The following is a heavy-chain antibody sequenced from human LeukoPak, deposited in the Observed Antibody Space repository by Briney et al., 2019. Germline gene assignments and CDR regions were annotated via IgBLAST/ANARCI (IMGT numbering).Heavy chain of an antibody. V-gene: IGHV3-64*01. D-gene: IGHD3-3*01. CDR2: ISSNGGST. Sequence: GGSLRLSCAASGFTFSSYAMHWVRQAPGKGLEYVSAISSNGGSTYYANSVKGRFTISRDNSKNMLYLQMGSLRAEDMAVYYCARGVYDFWSGYSYNWFDPWGQGTLVTVSS. J-gene: IGHJ5*02. CDR1: GFTFSSYA. CDR3: ARGVYDFWSGYSYNWFDP.